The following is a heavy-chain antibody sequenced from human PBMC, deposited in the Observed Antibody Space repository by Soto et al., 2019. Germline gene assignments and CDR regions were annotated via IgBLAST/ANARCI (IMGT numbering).Heavy chain of an antibody. CDR3: ARIRYRNYDILTGYDY. CDR2: IDWDDDK. V-gene: IGHV2-70*01. CDR1: WFSLSTSGMC. Sequence: SGSTLVNPTQTLTLTCTFSWFSLSTSGMCVSWIRQPPGKALEWLALIDWDDDKYYSTSLKTSLTISKDTSKNQVVLTMTNMDPVDTATYYCARIRYRNYDILTGYDYWGPGTLSTVSS. D-gene: IGHD3-9*01. J-gene: IGHJ4*02.